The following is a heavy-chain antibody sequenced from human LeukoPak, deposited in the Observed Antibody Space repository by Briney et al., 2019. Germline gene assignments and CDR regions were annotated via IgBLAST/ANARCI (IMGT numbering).Heavy chain of an antibody. D-gene: IGHD3-22*01. CDR2: IYYSGGI. CDR1: GGSISSDY. J-gene: IGHJ5*02. Sequence: SETLSLTCTVSGGSISSDYWSWIRQPPGKGLEWIGYIYYSGGINYNPSLESRVTISVDRSKNQYSLKLNSVTPADTAVYYCARSPGSSDYYPVYWFDPWGQGTLVTVSS. CDR3: ARSPGSSDYYPVYWFDP. V-gene: IGHV4-59*01.